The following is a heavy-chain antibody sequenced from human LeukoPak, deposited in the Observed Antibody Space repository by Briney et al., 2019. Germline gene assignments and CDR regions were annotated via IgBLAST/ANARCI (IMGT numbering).Heavy chain of an antibody. CDR1: GGSISSYY. V-gene: IGHV4-59*01. D-gene: IGHD1-26*01. CDR2: IYYSGST. J-gene: IGHJ4*02. CDR3: ARFQWELLYFDY. Sequence: SETLSLTCTVSGGSISSYYWSWIRQPPGKGLEWIGYIYYSGSTNYNPSLKSRVTISVDTSKNQFSLKLSSVTAADTAVYYCARFQWELLYFDYWGQGTLVTVSS.